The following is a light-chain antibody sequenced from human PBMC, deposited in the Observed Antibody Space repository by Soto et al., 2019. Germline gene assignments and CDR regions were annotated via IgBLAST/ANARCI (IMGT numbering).Light chain of an antibody. J-gene: IGKJ1*01. V-gene: IGKV1-5*03. Sequence: DIQMTQSPSTLSASVGDRVTITCRASQSISSWLAWYQQKPGKAPKLLIYKASSLESGVPSRFSGSGSETEFTLTINSLQPDDFATYYCQQYNSYSPSWPFGQGTRVDI. CDR3: QQYNSYSPSWP. CDR2: KAS. CDR1: QSISSW.